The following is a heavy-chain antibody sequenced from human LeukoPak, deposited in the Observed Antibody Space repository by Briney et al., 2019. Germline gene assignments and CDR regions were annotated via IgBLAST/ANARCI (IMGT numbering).Heavy chain of an antibody. V-gene: IGHV3-30*18. Sequence: GGSLRLSCAASGFTFSSYGMHWVRQAPGKGLEWVAVISYDGSNKYYADSVRGRFTISRDNSKNTLYLQMNSLRAEDTAVYYCAKEPYYGSGSYLGRYGMDVWGQGTTVTVSS. CDR2: ISYDGSNK. D-gene: IGHD3-10*01. J-gene: IGHJ6*02. CDR3: AKEPYYGSGSYLGRYGMDV. CDR1: GFTFSSYG.